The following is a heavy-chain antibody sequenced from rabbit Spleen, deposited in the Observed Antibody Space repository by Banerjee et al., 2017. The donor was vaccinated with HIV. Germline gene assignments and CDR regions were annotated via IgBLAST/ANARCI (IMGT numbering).Heavy chain of an antibody. V-gene: IGHV1S45*01. CDR1: GFSFSYGYV. CDR2: INSFSGGT. J-gene: IGHJ6*01. CDR3: ARDTSSSFSSYGMDL. Sequence: QEQLVESGGGLVKPEGSLTLTCTASGFSFSYGYVMCWVRQAPGKGLEWIGCINSFSGGTVYATWAKGRFTISKASWTTVTLQMTSLTAADTATYFCARDTSSSFSSYGMDLWGPGTLVTVS. D-gene: IGHD1-1*01.